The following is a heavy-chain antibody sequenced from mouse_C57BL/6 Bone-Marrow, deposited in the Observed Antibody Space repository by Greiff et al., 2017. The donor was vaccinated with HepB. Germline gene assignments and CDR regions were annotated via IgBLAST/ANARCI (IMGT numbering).Heavy chain of an antibody. V-gene: IGHV1-15*01. Sequence: QVQLQQSGAELVRPGASVTLSCKASGYTFTDYEMHWVKQTPVHGLEWIGAIDPETGGTAYNQKFKGKAILTADKSSSTAYMELRSLTSEDAAVYYCTRDGSNPDWFAFWGRGNRVTVSA. D-gene: IGHD1-1*01. CDR1: GYTFTDYE. CDR3: TRDGSNPDWFAF. CDR2: IDPETGGT. J-gene: IGHJ3*01.